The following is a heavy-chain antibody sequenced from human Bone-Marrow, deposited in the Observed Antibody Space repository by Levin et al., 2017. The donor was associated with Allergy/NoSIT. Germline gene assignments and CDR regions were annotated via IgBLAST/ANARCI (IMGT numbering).Heavy chain of an antibody. V-gene: IGHV3-20*04. Sequence: SGGSLRLSCAASGFTFDDYGMSWVRQAPGKGLEWVSVINWSGGRTGYADSVKGRLTISRDNANNSLYLQMNSLRVEDTALYYCAGQRNTMNIHDGCDIWGQGTMVTVSS. D-gene: IGHD2/OR15-2a*01. CDR1: GFTFDDYG. J-gene: IGHJ3*02. CDR3: AGQRNTMNIHDGCDI. CDR2: INWSGGRT.